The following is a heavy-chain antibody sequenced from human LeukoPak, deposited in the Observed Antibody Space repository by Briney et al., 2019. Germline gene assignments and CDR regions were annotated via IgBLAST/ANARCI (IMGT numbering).Heavy chain of an antibody. CDR1: GFSFSIHG. CDR3: ASERGTLVFDY. D-gene: IGHD6-13*01. CDR2: IDTSGSYI. Sequence: GGSLRLSCAASGFSFSIHGMGWVRRAPGKGLEWVSSIDTSGSYIYYADSVKGRFTISRDNAKNSLYLQMNSLRAEDTAVYYCASERGTLVFDYWGQGTLVTVSS. V-gene: IGHV3-21*01. J-gene: IGHJ4*02.